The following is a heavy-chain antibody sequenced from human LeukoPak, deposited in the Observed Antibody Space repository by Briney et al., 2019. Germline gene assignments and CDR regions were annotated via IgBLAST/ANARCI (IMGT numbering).Heavy chain of an antibody. CDR1: GGTFSSYA. CDR2: IYPGDSDT. CDR3: ARWGGRYYDSSGYYNFDY. D-gene: IGHD3-22*01. Sequence: KVSCKASGGTFSSYAISWVRQMPGKGLEWMGIIYPGDSDTRYSPSFQGQVTISADKSISTAYLQWSSLKASDTAMYYCARWGGRYYDSSGYYNFDYWGQGTLVTVSS. J-gene: IGHJ4*02. V-gene: IGHV5-51*01.